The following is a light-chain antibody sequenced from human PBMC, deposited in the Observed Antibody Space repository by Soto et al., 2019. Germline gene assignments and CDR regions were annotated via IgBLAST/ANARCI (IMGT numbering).Light chain of an antibody. V-gene: IGKV3-11*01. Sequence: EIVLSQSPATLSLSPGERATLSCRASQSVSSYLAWYQHIPGQAPRLLIYDASKRATGIPARFSGSGSGTDFPLTISRLEPEDFAVYYCQQRSNWPPTWTFGQGTKVEVK. CDR1: QSVSSY. CDR2: DAS. J-gene: IGKJ1*01. CDR3: QQRSNWPPTWT.